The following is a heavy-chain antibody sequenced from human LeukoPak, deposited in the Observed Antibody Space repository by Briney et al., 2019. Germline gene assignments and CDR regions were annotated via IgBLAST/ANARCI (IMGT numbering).Heavy chain of an antibody. CDR2: IIPILNVP. J-gene: IGHJ4*02. CDR1: GGTFNDYS. D-gene: IGHD2-15*01. Sequence: ASVKVSCKASGGTFNDYSISWVRQAPGQGLEWMGRIIPILNVPNYAQKFEGRVTITADKSTNTAYMELSSLKSEDTAVYFCARDRPRARYFDYWGQGTLVTVSS. CDR3: ARDRPRARYFDY. V-gene: IGHV1-69*04.